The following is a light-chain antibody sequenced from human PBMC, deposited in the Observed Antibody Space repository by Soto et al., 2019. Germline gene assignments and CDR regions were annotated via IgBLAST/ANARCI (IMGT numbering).Light chain of an antibody. V-gene: IGKV3-15*01. CDR3: HQYNSLWT. CDR1: QSVRSR. CDR2: GAS. Sequence: EVVMTQSPAPLSVSPGERVTLSCRDSQSVRSRLAWYQQTPGQSPRILIYGASTRATGNPARFSGSGSGTEFTLTISSLQSEYFGVYYCHQYNSLWTFGQGTQVDIK. J-gene: IGKJ1*01.